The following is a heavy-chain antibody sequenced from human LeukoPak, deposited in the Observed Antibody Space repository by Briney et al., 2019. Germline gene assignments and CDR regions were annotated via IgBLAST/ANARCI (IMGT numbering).Heavy chain of an antibody. CDR3: VKMPVSYSSGWSTFDY. V-gene: IGHV3-23*01. CDR1: GFTFSSYA. J-gene: IGHJ4*02. Sequence: GGSLRLSCAASGFTFSSYAMSWVRQAPGKGLEWVSGIGGSDGRTYYADSVKGRFTISRDNSKNTLYLQMNSLRAEDTAIYYCVKMPVSYSSGWSTFDYWGQGSLVTVSS. CDR2: IGGSDGRT. D-gene: IGHD6-19*01.